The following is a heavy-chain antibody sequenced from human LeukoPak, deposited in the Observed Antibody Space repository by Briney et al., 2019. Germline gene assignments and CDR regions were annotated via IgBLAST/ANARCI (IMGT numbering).Heavy chain of an antibody. J-gene: IGHJ6*02. CDR3: ARETKWELQFFAMDV. D-gene: IGHD1-26*01. CDR2: INPKSGDT. Sequence: ASVKVSCKASGYTFSDYYIQWMRQAPGQGLEWTGWINPKSGDTTYAHNFQDRVTMSRDTSISSAYMELSRLRSDDTAVYYCARETKWELQFFAMDVWGQGTTVTVSS. CDR1: GYTFSDYY. V-gene: IGHV1-2*02.